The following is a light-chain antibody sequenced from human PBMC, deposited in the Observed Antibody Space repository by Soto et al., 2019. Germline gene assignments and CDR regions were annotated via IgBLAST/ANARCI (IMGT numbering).Light chain of an antibody. CDR2: KAS. CDR3: QQYDNLPLT. J-gene: IGKJ4*01. CDR1: QSISSW. Sequence: DIQMNKSPSTLSASVGDRVTITCRASQSISSWLAWYQQKPGKAPKLLIYKASSLESGVPSRFSGSGSGTEFTLTISSLQPEDIATYYCQQYDNLPLTFGGGTKVDIK. V-gene: IGKV1-5*03.